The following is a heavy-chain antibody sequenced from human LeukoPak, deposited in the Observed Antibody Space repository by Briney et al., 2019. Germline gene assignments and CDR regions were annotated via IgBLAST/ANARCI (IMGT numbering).Heavy chain of an antibody. J-gene: IGHJ3*02. CDR2: IYYSGST. Sequence: GSLRLSCAASGFTFSSYSMNWIRQPPGKGLEWIGSIYYSGSTYYNPSLKSRVTISVDTSKNQFSLKLSSVTAADTAVYYCASAVGDSGSYWAFDIWGQGTMVTVSS. CDR1: GFTFSSYS. D-gene: IGHD1-26*01. CDR3: ASAVGDSGSYWAFDI. V-gene: IGHV4-39*01.